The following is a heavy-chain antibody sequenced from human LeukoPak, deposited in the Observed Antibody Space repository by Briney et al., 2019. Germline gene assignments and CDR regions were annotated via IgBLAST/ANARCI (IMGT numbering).Heavy chain of an antibody. CDR1: GGSISSTNW. CDR2: ISLTGET. CDR3: SRESGAFCPFGY. Sequence: PSETLSLTCGVSGGSISSTNWWSSVRQPPGQGLEWIGEISLTGETNYNPSLNGRVTMSLDKSRNQLPLKLTSVTAADTAIYYCSRESGAFCPFGYWGQGTLVIVPP. D-gene: IGHD1-26*01. V-gene: IGHV4-4*02. J-gene: IGHJ4*02.